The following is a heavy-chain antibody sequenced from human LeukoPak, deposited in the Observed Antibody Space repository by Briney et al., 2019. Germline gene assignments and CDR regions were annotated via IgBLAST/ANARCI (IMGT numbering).Heavy chain of an antibody. D-gene: IGHD1-26*01. CDR3: AREAGGGSYYYFDY. CDR2: IWYDGSNK. J-gene: IGHJ4*02. Sequence: GRSLRLSCAASGFTFSSYGMHWVRQAPGKGLEWVAVIWYDGSNKYYADSVKGRFTISRDNSKNTLYLQMNSLRAEDTAVYYCAREAGGGSYYYFDYWGQGTLVTVSS. CDR1: GFTFSSYG. V-gene: IGHV3-33*01.